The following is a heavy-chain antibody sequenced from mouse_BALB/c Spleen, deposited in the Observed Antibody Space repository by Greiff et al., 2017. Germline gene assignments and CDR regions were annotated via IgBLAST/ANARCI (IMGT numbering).Heavy chain of an antibody. D-gene: IGHD1-1*01. Sequence: EVNVVESGGGLVKPGGSLKLSCAASGFTFSSYAMSWVRQTPEKRLEWVATISSGGSTYYPDSVKGRFTISRDNARNILYLQMSSLRSEDTAMYYCARGITTVGYFDYWGQGTTLTVSS. CDR3: ARGITTVGYFDY. CDR1: GFTFSSYA. J-gene: IGHJ2*01. CDR2: ISSGGST. V-gene: IGHV5-6-5*01.